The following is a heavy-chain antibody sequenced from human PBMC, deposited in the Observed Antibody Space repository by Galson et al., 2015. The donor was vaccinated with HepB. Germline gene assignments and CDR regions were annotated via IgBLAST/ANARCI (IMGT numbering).Heavy chain of an antibody. J-gene: IGHJ6*03. D-gene: IGHD3-22*01. V-gene: IGHV3-74*01. Sequence: SLRLSCAASGFTFSSYWMHWVRQAPGKGLVWVSRINSDGSSTSYADSVKGRFTISRDNAKNTLYLQMNSLRAEDTAVYYCHYDSSGYYYAYYYYYMDVWGKGTTVTVSS. CDR2: INSDGSST. CDR1: GFTFSSYW. CDR3: HYDSSGYYYAYYYYYMDV.